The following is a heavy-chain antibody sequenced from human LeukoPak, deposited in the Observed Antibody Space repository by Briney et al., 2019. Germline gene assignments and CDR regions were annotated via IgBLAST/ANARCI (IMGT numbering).Heavy chain of an antibody. CDR2: INPSGGST. D-gene: IGHD3-16*01. Sequence: ASVKVSCKASGYTFTSYYMHWVRQAPGQGRERMGIINPSGGSTSYAQKFQGRVTMTRDTSTSTVYMELSSLRSEDTAVYYCARDLAGMITFGGVNYYFDYWGQGTLVTVSS. V-gene: IGHV1-46*01. CDR1: GYTFTSYY. CDR3: ARDLAGMITFGGVNYYFDY. J-gene: IGHJ4*02.